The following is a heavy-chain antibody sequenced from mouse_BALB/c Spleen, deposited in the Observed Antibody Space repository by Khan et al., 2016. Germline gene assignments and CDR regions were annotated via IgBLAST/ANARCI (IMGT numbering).Heavy chain of an antibody. CDR3: LDGHFAMDY. J-gene: IGHJ4*01. CDR1: GFTFSNYW. CDR2: IRLKSNTYET. V-gene: IGHV6-6*02. D-gene: IGHD2-3*01. Sequence: EVKLEESGGGLVQTGGSMKLSCVASGFTFSNYWMNWVRQSPEKGLEWGAEIRLKSNTYETNYGETVKGRLTISRDDSKSSGYLQMNNLRAEDTGIYDCLDGHFAMDYWCQGTSVTVSS.